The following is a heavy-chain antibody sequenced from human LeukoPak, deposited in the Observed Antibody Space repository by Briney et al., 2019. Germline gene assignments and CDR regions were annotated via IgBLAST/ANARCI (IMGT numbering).Heavy chain of an antibody. CDR1: SFTSTYSD. J-gene: IGHJ4*02. CDR3: ARGSYGDYPYSFDY. CDR2: ISGYNGNT. V-gene: IGHV1-18*01. Sequence: GASVTVSCKTSSFTSTYSDITWVRQAPGQGREWMGWISGYNGNTKYAQNFQGRVTMTTDTSTSTAYMELRSLTSDDTAVYYCARGSYGDYPYSFDYWGQGTLVTVSS. D-gene: IGHD4-17*01.